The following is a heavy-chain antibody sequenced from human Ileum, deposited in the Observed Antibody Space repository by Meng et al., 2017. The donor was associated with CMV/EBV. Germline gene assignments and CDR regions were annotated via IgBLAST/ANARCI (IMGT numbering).Heavy chain of an antibody. Sequence: ESLKISCAASGFPFSNYGMHWVRQPPGKGLEWIGEITHAGVTNYNPSLKSRVTMSLDTSDNHFSLRLTSVTAADTAVYYCATGGVDPSQCCMDVWGQGTTVTVSS. CDR2: ITHAGVT. CDR3: ATGGVDPSQCCMDV. J-gene: IGHJ6*02. V-gene: IGHV4-34*01. CDR1: GFPFSNYG. D-gene: IGHD5-12*01.